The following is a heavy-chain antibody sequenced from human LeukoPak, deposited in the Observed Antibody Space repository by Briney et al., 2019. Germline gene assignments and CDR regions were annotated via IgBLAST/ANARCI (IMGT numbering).Heavy chain of an antibody. CDR3: ARATWDPNYYYYMDV. D-gene: IGHD1-26*01. V-gene: IGHV3-30*02. CDR1: GFTFSSYG. CDR2: IRYDGSNK. J-gene: IGHJ6*03. Sequence: GGPLRLSCAASGFTFSSYGMHWVRQAPGKGLEWVAFIRYDGSNKYYADSVKGRFTISRDNAKNSLYLQMNSLRAEDTAVYFCARATWDPNYYYYMDVWGKGTTVTISS.